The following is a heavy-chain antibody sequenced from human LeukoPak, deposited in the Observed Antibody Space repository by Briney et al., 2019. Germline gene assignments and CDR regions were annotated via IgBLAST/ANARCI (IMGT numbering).Heavy chain of an antibody. CDR2: IYYSGST. CDR1: GGSISSSSYY. J-gene: IGHJ4*02. V-gene: IGHV4-39*01. CDR3: ARGSRWIFGVVIESYYFDY. Sequence: SSETLSLTCTVSGGSISSSSYYWGWIRQPPGKGLEWIGNIYYSGSTYYNPSLKSRVTISVDTSKNQFSLKLSSVTAADTAVYYCARGSRWIFGVVIESYYFDYWGQGTLVTVSS. D-gene: IGHD3-3*01.